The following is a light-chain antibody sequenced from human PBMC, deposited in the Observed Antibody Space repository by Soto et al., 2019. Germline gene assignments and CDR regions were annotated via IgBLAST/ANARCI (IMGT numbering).Light chain of an antibody. V-gene: IGKV1-5*03. CDR3: QQYNTYSWT. CDR1: QSINSW. Sequence: DIQMTQSPSTLSASVGDRVIITCRASQSINSWLAWYQQKPGKAPELLISKASSLQSGVPPRFSGSGSGTEVTLTISSLQPDDFATYYCQQYNTYSWTFGQGTKVEIK. CDR2: KAS. J-gene: IGKJ1*01.